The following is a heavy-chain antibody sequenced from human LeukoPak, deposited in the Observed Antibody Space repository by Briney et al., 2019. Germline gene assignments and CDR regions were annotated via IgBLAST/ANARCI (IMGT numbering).Heavy chain of an antibody. V-gene: IGHV1-2*04. Sequence: GASVKVSCKASGYTFTGYYMHWVQQAPGQGLEWMGWINPNSGGTNYAQKFQGWVTMTRDTSISTAYMELSRLRSDDTAVYYCARGGGNWNDFRVWFDPWGQGTLVTVSS. CDR1: GYTFTGYY. CDR3: ARGGGNWNDFRVWFDP. CDR2: INPNSGGT. J-gene: IGHJ5*02. D-gene: IGHD1-20*01.